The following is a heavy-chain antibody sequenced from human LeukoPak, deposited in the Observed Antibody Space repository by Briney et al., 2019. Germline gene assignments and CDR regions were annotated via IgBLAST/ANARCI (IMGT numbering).Heavy chain of an antibody. CDR2: ISYDGSNK. J-gene: IGHJ4*02. Sequence: GGSLRLSCAASGFSLNLYGMHWVRQAPGKGLEWVAAISYDGSNKYYVDSVKGRFIISRDNSKNTLYLQMNSLRAEDTAVYYCAKELRRYSSNRYFDYWGQGTLVTVSS. V-gene: IGHV3-30*18. D-gene: IGHD6-13*01. CDR3: AKELRRYSSNRYFDY. CDR1: GFSLNLYG.